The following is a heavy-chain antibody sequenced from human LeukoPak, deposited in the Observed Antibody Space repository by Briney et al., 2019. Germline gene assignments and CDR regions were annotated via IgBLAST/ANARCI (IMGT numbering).Heavy chain of an antibody. V-gene: IGHV1-18*01. D-gene: IGHD3-22*01. Sequence: ASVKVSCKASGYTFTSYGISWVRQAPGQGLEWMGLISSYNGNTNYAQKLQGRVTMTTDTSTSTAYMELRSLRSDDTAVYYCARDIWPTYYYDSSGTELDAFDIWGQGTMVTVSS. J-gene: IGHJ3*02. CDR2: ISSYNGNT. CDR1: GYTFTSYG. CDR3: ARDIWPTYYYDSSGTELDAFDI.